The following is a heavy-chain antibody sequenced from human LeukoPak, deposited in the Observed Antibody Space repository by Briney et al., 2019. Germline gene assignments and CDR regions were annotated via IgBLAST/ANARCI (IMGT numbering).Heavy chain of an antibody. D-gene: IGHD6-13*01. CDR2: IYYSGST. V-gene: IGHV4-39*01. Sequence: SETLSLTCTVSGGSISSSSYYWGWIRQPPGKGLEWIGSIYYSGSTYYNPSLKSRVTISVDTSKNQFSLKLSSVTAADTAVYYCAGGEYSSSWTSMDVWGQGTTVTVSS. CDR3: AGGEYSSSWTSMDV. J-gene: IGHJ6*02. CDR1: GGSISSSSYY.